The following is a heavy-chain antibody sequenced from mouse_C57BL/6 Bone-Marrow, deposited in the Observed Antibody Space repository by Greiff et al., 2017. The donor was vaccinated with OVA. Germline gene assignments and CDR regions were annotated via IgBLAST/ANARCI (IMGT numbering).Heavy chain of an antibody. V-gene: IGHV2-3*01. Sequence: VMLVESGPGLVAPSQCLSITCTVSGFSFTSYGVSWVRQPPGKGLEWLGVIWGDGSTHYHSPLISRLSISKDNSKSQVFLKLNSLQTDDTATYYCARSYYSNCRYAMDYWGQGTSVTVSA. J-gene: IGHJ4*01. D-gene: IGHD2-5*01. CDR2: IWGDGST. CDR1: GFSFTSYG. CDR3: ARSYYSNCRYAMDY.